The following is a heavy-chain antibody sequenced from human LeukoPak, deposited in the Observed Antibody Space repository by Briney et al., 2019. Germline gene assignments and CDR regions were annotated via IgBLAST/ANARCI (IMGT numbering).Heavy chain of an antibody. V-gene: IGHV3-74*01. D-gene: IGHD5-18*01. CDR1: GFTFSSYS. J-gene: IGHJ4*02. CDR2: NK. CDR3: ARVSRVGYIY. Sequence: GGSLRLSCAASGFTFSSYSMNWVRQAPGKGLVWVSSNKPYANSVKGRFTVSRDNSRNTLYLQMNSLRADDTAVYYCARVSRVGYIYWGQGTLVTVSS.